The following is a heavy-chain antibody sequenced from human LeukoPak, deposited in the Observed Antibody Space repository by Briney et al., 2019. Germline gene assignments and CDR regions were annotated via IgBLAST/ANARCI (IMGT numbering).Heavy chain of an antibody. CDR1: GASISSGDYY. Sequence: SETLSLTCTVSGASISSGDYYWSWLRQPPGKGLEWIGYIHDSGSTYYTPSLKSRIAISVDRSKNQISLRLSSVTAADTAVYYCARALGPEIDYWGQGTLVIVSS. D-gene: IGHD1-14*01. CDR2: IHDSGST. V-gene: IGHV4-30-4*01. J-gene: IGHJ4*02. CDR3: ARALGPEIDY.